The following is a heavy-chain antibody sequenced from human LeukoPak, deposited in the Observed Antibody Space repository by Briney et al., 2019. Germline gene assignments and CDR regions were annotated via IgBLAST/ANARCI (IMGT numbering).Heavy chain of an antibody. Sequence: GGTLRLSCAASGFTFSSYGMSWVRQAPGKGPEWVSSISSTSSYIYYADSVVGRFTISRDNAKNSLYLQLNSLRAEDTAVYYCAWTRYVDTETTITGYLDLWGQGTLVTVSS. CDR2: ISSTSSYI. CDR1: GFTFSSYG. D-gene: IGHD5-18*01. J-gene: IGHJ4*02. V-gene: IGHV3-21*01. CDR3: AWTRYVDTETTITGYLDL.